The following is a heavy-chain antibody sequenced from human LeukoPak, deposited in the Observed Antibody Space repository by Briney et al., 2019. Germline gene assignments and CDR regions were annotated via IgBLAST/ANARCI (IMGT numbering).Heavy chain of an antibody. CDR1: GGTFSSYA. CDR3: ARDSAVIAALPWFDP. CDR2: IFPIFGTA. V-gene: IGHV1-69*01. D-gene: IGHD6-6*01. Sequence: GSSVKVSCKASGGTFSSYAISWVRQAPGQGLEWMGGIFPIFGTANYAQKFQGRVTITADESTSTAYMELSSLRSEDTAVYYCARDSAVIAALPWFDPWGQGTLVTVSS. J-gene: IGHJ5*02.